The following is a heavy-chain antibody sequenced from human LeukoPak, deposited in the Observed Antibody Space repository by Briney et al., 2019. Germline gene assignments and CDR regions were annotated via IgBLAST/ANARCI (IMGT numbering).Heavy chain of an antibody. CDR2: ISSSGSTI. J-gene: IGHJ4*02. CDR1: GGSISSYY. Sequence: LSLTCTVSGGSISSYYWSWIRQAPGKGLEWVSYISSSGSTIYYADSVKGRFTISRDNAKNSLYLQMNSLRAEDTAICYCAKDSSGLPRYFDYWGQGTLVTVSS. CDR3: AKDSSGLPRYFDY. D-gene: IGHD6-19*01. V-gene: IGHV3-11*01.